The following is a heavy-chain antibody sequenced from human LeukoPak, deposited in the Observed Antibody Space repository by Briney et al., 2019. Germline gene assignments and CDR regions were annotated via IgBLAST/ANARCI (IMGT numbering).Heavy chain of an antibody. D-gene: IGHD3-9*01. CDR3: ARDYDILTGYYNY. V-gene: IGHV1-2*02. CDR2: INPNSGGT. Sequence: ASVKVSCKASGYTFTGYYMHWVRQAPGQGLEWMGWINPNSGGTNYAQKFQGRVTMTRDTSISTAYMELSRLRSDDTAVYYYARDYDILTGYYNYWGQGTLVTVSS. J-gene: IGHJ4*02. CDR1: GYTFTGYY.